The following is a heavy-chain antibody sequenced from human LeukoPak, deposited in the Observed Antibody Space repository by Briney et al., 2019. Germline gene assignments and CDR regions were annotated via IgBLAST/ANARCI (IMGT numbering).Heavy chain of an antibody. Sequence: SVKVSCKASGYTFTDYYMQWVRQAPGQGLEWMGGIIPIFGTANYAQKFQGRVTITADESTSTAYMELSSLRSEDTAVYYCARDRVDGVFDYWGQGTLVTVSS. CDR2: IIPIFGTA. CDR3: ARDRVDGVFDY. V-gene: IGHV1-69*13. J-gene: IGHJ4*02. CDR1: GYTFTDYY. D-gene: IGHD2-15*01.